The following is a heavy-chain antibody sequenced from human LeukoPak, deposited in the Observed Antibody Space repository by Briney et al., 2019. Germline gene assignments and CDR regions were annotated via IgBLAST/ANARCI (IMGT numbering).Heavy chain of an antibody. CDR1: GFTFSSYS. V-gene: IGHV3-21*01. D-gene: IGHD3-3*01. CDR3: ARDPGPASYYDFWSGYHGVDY. CDR2: ISSSSSYI. J-gene: IGHJ4*02. Sequence: PGGSLRLSCAASGFTFSSYSMNWVRQAPGKGLEWVSSISSSSSYIYYADSVKGRFTISRDNSKNTLYLQMNSLRAEDTAVYYCARDPGPASYYDFWSGYHGVDYWGQGTLVTVSS.